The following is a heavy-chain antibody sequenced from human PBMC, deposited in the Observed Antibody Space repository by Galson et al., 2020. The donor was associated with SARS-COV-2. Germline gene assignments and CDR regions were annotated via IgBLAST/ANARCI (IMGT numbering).Heavy chain of an antibody. J-gene: IGHJ3*02. CDR3: ARDRETIFWSAYCFDI. V-gene: IGHV3-30*01. CDR2: FSNDGKNV. Sequence: GGSLRLSCADSGFTFSRYAMHWVRQAPGKGLEWVAVFSNDGKNVYYADSVKGRFTISRDNPKNTVYLQMNSLRTEDTAVYYCARDRETIFWSAYCFDICDQGTMVTVSS. CDR1: GFTFSRYA. D-gene: IGHD3-3*01.